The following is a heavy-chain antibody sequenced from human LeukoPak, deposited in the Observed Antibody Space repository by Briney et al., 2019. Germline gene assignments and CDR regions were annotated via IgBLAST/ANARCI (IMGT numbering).Heavy chain of an antibody. D-gene: IGHD2-15*01. V-gene: IGHV4-34*01. CDR3: ARERIYPRRAHFDY. J-gene: IGHJ4*02. CDR2: INHSGST. CDR1: GGSFSGYY. Sequence: PSETLSFTCAVYGGSFSGYYWSWIRQPPGKGLEWIGEINHSGSTNYNPSLKSRVTISVDTSKNQFSLKLSSVTAADTAVYYCARERIYPRRAHFDYWGQGTLVTVSS.